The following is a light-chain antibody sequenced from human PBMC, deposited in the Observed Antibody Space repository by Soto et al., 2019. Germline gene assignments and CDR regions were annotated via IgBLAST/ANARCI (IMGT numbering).Light chain of an antibody. CDR2: EVS. CDR1: SSDFGSYNR. V-gene: IGLV2-18*01. Sequence: QSALTQPPSVSGSPGQSVTISCTGTSSDFGSYNRVSWYQQPPGTAPKLMIYEVSNRPSGVPDRFSGSKSGNTASLTISGLQAEDDADYYCNLYTSSRTVVFGGGTKLTVL. J-gene: IGLJ2*01. CDR3: NLYTSSRTVV.